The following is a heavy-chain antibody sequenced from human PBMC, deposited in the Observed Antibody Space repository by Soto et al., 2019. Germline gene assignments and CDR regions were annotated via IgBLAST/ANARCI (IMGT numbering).Heavy chain of an antibody. D-gene: IGHD3-10*01. CDR3: AQARQGSGSSPFDY. Sequence: VSGPTLVNPTQTLTLTRTFSGFSLSTSGVGVGWIRQPPGKALEWLALIYWDDDKRYSPSLRSRLTITKDTSKNQVVLTMTNMDPVDTATYYCAQARQGSGSSPFDYWGQGTLVTVSS. CDR1: GFSLSTSGVG. V-gene: IGHV2-5*02. CDR2: IYWDDDK. J-gene: IGHJ4*02.